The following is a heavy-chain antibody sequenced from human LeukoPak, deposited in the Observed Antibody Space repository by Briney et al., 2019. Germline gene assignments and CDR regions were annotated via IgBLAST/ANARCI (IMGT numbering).Heavy chain of an antibody. V-gene: IGHV3-30*04. J-gene: IGHJ4*02. D-gene: IGHD3-22*01. CDR1: GFTFSSYA. CDR3: AKDLSYYDSSGYSGQYYFDY. CDR2: ISYDGSNK. Sequence: GGSLRLSCAASGFTFSSYAMHWVRQAPGKGLEWVAVISYDGSNKYYADSVKGRFTISRDNSKNTLYLQMNSLRAEDTAVYYCAKDLSYYDSSGYSGQYYFDYWGQGTLVTVSS.